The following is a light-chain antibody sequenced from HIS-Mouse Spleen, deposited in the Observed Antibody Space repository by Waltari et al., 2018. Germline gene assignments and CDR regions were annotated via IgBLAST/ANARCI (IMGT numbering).Light chain of an antibody. V-gene: IGLV2-23*01. CDR2: EGS. Sequence: QSALTQPASVSGSPGQSITIPFTGTSSDVGSYNLDSWYQQHPGKAPKLMIYEGSNRPSGVSNRFSGSKSGNTASLTISGLQAEDEADYYCCSYAGSSTWVFGGGTKLTVL. J-gene: IGLJ3*02. CDR3: CSYAGSSTWV. CDR1: SSDVGSYNL.